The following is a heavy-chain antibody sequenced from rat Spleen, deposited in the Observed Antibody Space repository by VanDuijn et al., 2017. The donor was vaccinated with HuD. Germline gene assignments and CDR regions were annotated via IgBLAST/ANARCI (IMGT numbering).Heavy chain of an antibody. CDR1: GFKFNDYW. CDR2: ISYDGSST. V-gene: IGHV5-29*01. Sequence: EVKLVESGGGLVQPGRSLKLSCAASGFKFNDYWMGWVRQAPGKGLEWVATISYDGSSTYYRDSVKGRFTISRDNAKSTLYLQMDSLRSEDTATYYCTTGYTAFDYWGQGVMVTVSS. D-gene: IGHD1-11*01. J-gene: IGHJ2*01. CDR3: TTGYTAFDY.